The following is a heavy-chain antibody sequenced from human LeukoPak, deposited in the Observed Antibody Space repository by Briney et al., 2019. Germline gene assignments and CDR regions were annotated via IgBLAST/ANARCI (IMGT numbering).Heavy chain of an antibody. Sequence: GGSLRLSCAASGFTFSSYWMSWVRQAPGKGLEWVATIQQDGSQKYVDSVKGRFTISRDNAKNSLYLQMNSLRAEDTAVYYCARESGSVTSEVDFDYWGQGTLVTVSS. CDR2: IQQDGSQK. V-gene: IGHV3-7*01. CDR3: ARESGSVTSEVDFDY. J-gene: IGHJ4*02. CDR1: GFTFSSYW. D-gene: IGHD4-17*01.